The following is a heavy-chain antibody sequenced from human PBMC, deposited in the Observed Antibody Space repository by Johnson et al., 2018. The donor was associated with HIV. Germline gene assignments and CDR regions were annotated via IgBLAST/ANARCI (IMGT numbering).Heavy chain of an antibody. CDR1: GFTVSSNE. CDR2: ISGGST. Sequence: VQLVESGGVVVQPGGSLRLSCAASGFTVSSNEMSWVRQAPGKGLEWVSSISGGSTYYADSRKGRFTISRDNSKNTLYLQMNSLRAEDTAVYYCAKHYSSSPNDAFDIWGQGTMVTVSS. J-gene: IGHJ3*02. CDR3: AKHYSSSPNDAFDI. D-gene: IGHD6-6*01. V-gene: IGHV3-38-3*01.